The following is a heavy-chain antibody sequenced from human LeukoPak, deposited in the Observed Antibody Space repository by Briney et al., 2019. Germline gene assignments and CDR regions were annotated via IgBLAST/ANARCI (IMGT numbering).Heavy chain of an antibody. Sequence: PGGSLRLSCAASGFTFSSYAMHWVRQAPGEGLEWVAVISYDGSNKYYADSVKGRFTISRDNSKNTLHLQMNSLRAEDTAVYYCAKVRFGVMARYYFDYWGQGTLVTVSS. CDR2: ISYDGSNK. V-gene: IGHV3-30*04. CDR1: GFTFSSYA. CDR3: AKVRFGVMARYYFDY. D-gene: IGHD3-10*01. J-gene: IGHJ4*02.